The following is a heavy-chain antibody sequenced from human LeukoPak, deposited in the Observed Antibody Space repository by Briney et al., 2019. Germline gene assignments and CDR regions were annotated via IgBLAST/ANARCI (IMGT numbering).Heavy chain of an antibody. Sequence: PSETLSPTCTVSGGSISISSYYWGWIRQPPGRGLEWIGSISFGGSTYYSPSLKSRLTISVDTSKNQFSLNLNSVTAADTAVYFCARRRAGGRLDYWGQGTLVTVSS. D-gene: IGHD3-16*01. V-gene: IGHV4-39*01. CDR2: ISFGGST. CDR3: ARRRAGGRLDY. J-gene: IGHJ4*02. CDR1: GGSISISSYY.